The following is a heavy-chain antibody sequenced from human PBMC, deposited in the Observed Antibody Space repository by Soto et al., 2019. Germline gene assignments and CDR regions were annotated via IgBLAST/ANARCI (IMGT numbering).Heavy chain of an antibody. CDR3: TKGNWGSNYYDYGMDV. V-gene: IGHV3-53*01. CDR1: GFTVSGDY. CDR2: IHFGGNT. Sequence: GGSLRLSCAASGFTVSGDYVSWVRQAPGKGLECVSVIHFGGNTYYADSVKGRFTVSRDNSKNTLYLQMNSLRVEDTAIYFCTKGNWGSNYYDYGMDVWGQGTTVTVSS. J-gene: IGHJ6*02. D-gene: IGHD7-27*01.